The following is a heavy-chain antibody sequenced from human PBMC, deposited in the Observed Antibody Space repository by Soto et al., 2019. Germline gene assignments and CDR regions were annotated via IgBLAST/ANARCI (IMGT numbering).Heavy chain of an antibody. Sequence: GGSLRLSCAASGFTFSTNAMSWVRQAPGKGLEWVSLISGGGGTTYYADSVKGRFTISRDNSKNTLYLQMNSLRAEDTALYYCAKDRGTGVGLQYFDYWGQGTVVTVS. J-gene: IGHJ4*02. CDR1: GFTFSTNA. D-gene: IGHD3-3*01. V-gene: IGHV3-23*01. CDR2: ISGGGGTT. CDR3: AKDRGTGVGLQYFDY.